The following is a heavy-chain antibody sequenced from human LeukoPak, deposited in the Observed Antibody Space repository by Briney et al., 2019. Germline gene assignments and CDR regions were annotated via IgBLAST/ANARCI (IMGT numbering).Heavy chain of an antibody. CDR1: GGSISGYY. Sequence: SETLSLTCTVSGGSISGYYWSWIRQPPGKGLEWIGEINHSGSTNYNPSLKSRVTISVDTSKNQFSLKLSSVTAADTAVYYCARSRVYTYWGQGTLVTVSS. J-gene: IGHJ4*02. CDR3: ARSRVYTY. V-gene: IGHV4-34*01. D-gene: IGHD2-8*01. CDR2: INHSGST.